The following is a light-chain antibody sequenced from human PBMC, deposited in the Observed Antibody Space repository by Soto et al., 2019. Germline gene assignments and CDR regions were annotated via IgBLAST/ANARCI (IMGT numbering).Light chain of an antibody. CDR3: FSPVGTSNYV. J-gene: IGLJ1*01. CDR2: EVT. V-gene: IGLV2-23*02. Sequence: QSALTQPASVSGSPGQSITISCTGSGSDVGGYKFVSWYQQHPGKVPRLMIYEVTERPSGVSNRFSGSRSGNTASLTISGLQAEDEADYYCFSPVGTSNYVFGTGTKVTVL. CDR1: GSDVGGYKF.